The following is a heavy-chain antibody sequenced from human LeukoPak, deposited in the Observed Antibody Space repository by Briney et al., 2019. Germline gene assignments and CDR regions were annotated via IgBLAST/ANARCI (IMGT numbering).Heavy chain of an antibody. V-gene: IGHV3-33*01. CDR3: ARDRCSGGSCHASDH. D-gene: IGHD2-15*01. Sequence: PGRSLRLSCAASGFTFSNYGMHWVRQVPGKGLEWVAAIWFDGIRKYYADSVKGRITISRDNSKNTVDLQMNSLRAEGTAVYYCARDRCSGGSCHASDHWGQGTLVTVSS. J-gene: IGHJ4*02. CDR1: GFTFSNYG. CDR2: IWFDGIRK.